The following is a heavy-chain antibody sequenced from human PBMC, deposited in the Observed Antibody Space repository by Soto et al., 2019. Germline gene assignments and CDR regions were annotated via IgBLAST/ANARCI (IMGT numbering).Heavy chain of an antibody. J-gene: IGHJ4*02. CDR3: AKDPVDYNEQRGLLRFLEWIDY. D-gene: IGHD3-3*01. CDR2: ISGSGGST. Sequence: GGSLRLSCAASGFTFSSYAMSWVRQAPGKGLEWVSAISGSGGSTYYADSVKGRFTISRDNSKNTLYLQMNSLRAEDTAVYYCAKDPVDYNEQRGLLRFLEWIDYWGQGTLVTVSS. CDR1: GFTFSSYA. V-gene: IGHV3-23*01.